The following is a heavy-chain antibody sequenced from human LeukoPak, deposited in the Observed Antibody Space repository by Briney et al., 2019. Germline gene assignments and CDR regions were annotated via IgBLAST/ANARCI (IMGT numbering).Heavy chain of an antibody. CDR1: SGSISSYY. CDR3: AKDDDVSSGTPDY. V-gene: IGHV4-59*01. J-gene: IGHJ4*02. Sequence: SETLSLTCTVSSGSISSYYWSWIRQPPGKGLEWIGYIYYSGSTNYNPSLKSRVTISVDTSKNQFSLKLSSVTAADTAVYYCAKDDDVSSGTPDYWGQGTLVTVSS. CDR2: IYYSGST. D-gene: IGHD3-22*01.